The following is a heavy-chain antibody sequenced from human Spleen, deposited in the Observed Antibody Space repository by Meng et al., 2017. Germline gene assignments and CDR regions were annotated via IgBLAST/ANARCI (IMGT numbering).Heavy chain of an antibody. D-gene: IGHD6-19*01. CDR2: IYQSGST. J-gene: IGHJ4*02. CDR3: ARAGAMAGIFDH. Sequence: SETLSLTCAVSGYSISSGYNWGWIRQSPGKGLEWIGSIYQSGSTYYNPSLKGRVTISVDKSNNQFSLKLSSVTAADTAVYYCARAGAMAGIFDHWGQGTLVTVSS. CDR1: GYSISSGYN. V-gene: IGHV4-38-2*01.